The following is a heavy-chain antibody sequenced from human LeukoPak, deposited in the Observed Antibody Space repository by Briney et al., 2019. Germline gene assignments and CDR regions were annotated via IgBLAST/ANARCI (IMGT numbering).Heavy chain of an antibody. J-gene: IGHJ6*03. D-gene: IGHD6-13*01. Sequence: GGSLRLSCAASGLTFSSYWMSWVRQAPGKGLEWVANIKQDGSEKHYVDSVTGRFTISRDNTKNSLYLQMNSLRADDTAVYYCARSRSSWSTDYYYYYMDVWGKGTTVTVSS. CDR1: GLTFSSYW. CDR3: ARSRSSWSTDYYYYYMDV. V-gene: IGHV3-7*01. CDR2: IKQDGSEK.